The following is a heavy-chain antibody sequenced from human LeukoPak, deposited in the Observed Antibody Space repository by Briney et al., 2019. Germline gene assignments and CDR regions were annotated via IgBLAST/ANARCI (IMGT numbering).Heavy chain of an antibody. CDR1: RFKFSSFW. J-gene: IGHJ6*03. D-gene: IGHD6-19*01. Sequence: GGSLRLSCAASRFKFSSFWMSWVRQAPGKGLEWVANIKRDGSEKNYVDSVKGRFTISRDNAKDSLYLEVNGLRAEDTAVYYCARARSSGWFYYMDVWGKGTTVTVSS. V-gene: IGHV3-7*01. CDR3: ARARSSGWFYYMDV. CDR2: IKRDGSEK.